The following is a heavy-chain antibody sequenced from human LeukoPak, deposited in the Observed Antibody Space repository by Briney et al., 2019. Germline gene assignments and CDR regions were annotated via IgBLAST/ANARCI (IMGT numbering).Heavy chain of an antibody. CDR2: IYTSGST. CDR1: GGSISSYY. J-gene: IGHJ2*01. V-gene: IGHV4-4*07. D-gene: IGHD2-2*01. CDR3: PEYLPVINLRDFDI. Sequence: PSESLSLTCTVSGGSISSYYWSWIRQPAGKGLGWIGRIYTSGSTNYNPSLKRRVTMPVDMSKNQFSLKLSAVNAADRLLYSVPEYLPVINLRDFDIWGRGTRVTVSS.